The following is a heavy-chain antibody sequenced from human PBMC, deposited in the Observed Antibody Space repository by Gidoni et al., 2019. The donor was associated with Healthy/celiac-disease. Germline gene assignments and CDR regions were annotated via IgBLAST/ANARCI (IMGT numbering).Heavy chain of an antibody. Sequence: QVTLRESGPALVKPTQTLTLTCTFSVFSLSTSGLCVSWIRQPPGKALEWLARIDWDDDKYYSTSLKTRLTISKDTSKNQVVLTMTNMDPVDTATYYCARSLYSGSYYLDPYGMDVWGQGTTVTVSS. J-gene: IGHJ6*02. CDR3: ARSLYSGSYYLDPYGMDV. CDR2: IDWDDDK. V-gene: IGHV2-70*15. CDR1: VFSLSTSGLC. D-gene: IGHD1-26*01.